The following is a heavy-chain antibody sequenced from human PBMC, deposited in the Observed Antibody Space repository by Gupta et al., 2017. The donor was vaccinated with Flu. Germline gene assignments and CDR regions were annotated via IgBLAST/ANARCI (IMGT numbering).Heavy chain of an antibody. CDR1: GGPISSSNW. J-gene: IGHJ6*02. Sequence: QVQLQESGPGLVKPSGTLSLTCAVSGGPISSSNWWSWVRQPPGKGLEWIGEIYHSGSTNYNPPLKSRVTISVDKSKNQFSLKLSSVTAADTAVYYCARDRKQWLVRIDYYGMDVWGQGTTVTGSS. D-gene: IGHD6-19*01. V-gene: IGHV4-4*02. CDR2: IYHSGST. CDR3: ARDRKQWLVRIDYYGMDV.